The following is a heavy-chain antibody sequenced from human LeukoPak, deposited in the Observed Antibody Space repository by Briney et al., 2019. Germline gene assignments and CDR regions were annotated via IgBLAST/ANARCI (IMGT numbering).Heavy chain of an antibody. Sequence: ASVKVSCKASGYTFTSYDINWVRQAPGQGLEWMGWINPNSGGTNYAQKFQGRVTMTRDTSISTAYMELSRLRSDDTAVYYCARDLPGIAVADYYFDYWGQGTLVTVSS. V-gene: IGHV1-2*02. J-gene: IGHJ4*02. D-gene: IGHD6-19*01. CDR1: GYTFTSYD. CDR2: INPNSGGT. CDR3: ARDLPGIAVADYYFDY.